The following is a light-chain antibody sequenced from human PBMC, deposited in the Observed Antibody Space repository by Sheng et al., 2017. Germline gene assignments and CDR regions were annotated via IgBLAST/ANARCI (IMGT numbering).Light chain of an antibody. CDR1: ESVGKN. CDR3: QQYNKWPPWT. V-gene: IGKV3-15*01. J-gene: IGKJ1*01. Sequence: EIVMTQSPATLSVSPGERATLSCRASESVGKNLAWYQQRPGQPPRLLISGASTRAAGVPGRFSGSGSGTDFTLTISSLQSEDCAIYYCQQYNKWPPWT. CDR2: GAS.